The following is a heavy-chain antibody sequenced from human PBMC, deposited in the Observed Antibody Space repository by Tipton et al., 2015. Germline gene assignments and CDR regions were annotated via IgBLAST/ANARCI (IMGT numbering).Heavy chain of an antibody. J-gene: IGHJ4*02. CDR1: GDSLSRGTYY. CDR2: IYYSATT. Sequence: TLSLTCSVSGDSLSRGTYYWTWIRQHPGKGLEWIGYIYYSATTYYNPYVKSRLTISLDRSKSHFSLQLSSVTAADTAVYYCARSGDTYFDYWGQGTLVTVSS. D-gene: IGHD5-18*01. V-gene: IGHV4-31*03. CDR3: ARSGDTYFDY.